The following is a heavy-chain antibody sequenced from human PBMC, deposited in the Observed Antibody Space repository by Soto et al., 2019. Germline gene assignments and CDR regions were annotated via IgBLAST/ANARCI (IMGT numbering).Heavy chain of an antibody. V-gene: IGHV4-61*01. Sequence: PSETLSLTCTVSGGSVSSGSYYWSWIRQPPGKGLGWIGYIYYSGSTNYNPSLKSRVTISVDTSKNQFSLKLSSVTAADTAVYYCARERSNYGGNSKYYFDYWGQGTLVTVSS. D-gene: IGHD4-17*01. J-gene: IGHJ4*02. CDR1: GGSVSSGSYY. CDR3: ARERSNYGGNSKYYFDY. CDR2: IYYSGST.